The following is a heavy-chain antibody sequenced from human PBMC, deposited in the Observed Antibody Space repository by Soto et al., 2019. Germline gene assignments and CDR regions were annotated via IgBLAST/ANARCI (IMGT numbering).Heavy chain of an antibody. V-gene: IGHV3-30-3*01. Sequence: QVQLVESGGGVVQPGRSLRLSCAASGFTFSSYAMHWVRQAPGKGLEWVAVISYDGSNKYYADSVKGRFTISRDNSKNTLYLHMNSLGTEDTAVYYCARDRLRYNWNDFPYYYYGMDVCGQGTTVTVSS. J-gene: IGHJ6*02. CDR2: ISYDGSNK. CDR1: GFTFSSYA. D-gene: IGHD1-1*01. CDR3: ARDRLRYNWNDFPYYYYGMDV.